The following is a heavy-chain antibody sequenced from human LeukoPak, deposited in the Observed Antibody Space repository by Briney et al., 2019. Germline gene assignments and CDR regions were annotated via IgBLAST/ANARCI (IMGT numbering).Heavy chain of an antibody. CDR2: INPSGGST. V-gene: IGHV1-46*01. D-gene: IGHD3-16*01. CDR3: ARDLAGHDAFDI. Sequence: ASVKVSCKASGYTFTSYYMHWVRQAPGQGLKWMGIINPSGGSTSYAQKFQGRVTMTRDTSTSTVYMELSSLRSEDTAVYYCARDLAGHDAFDIWGQGTMVTVSS. CDR1: GYTFTSYY. J-gene: IGHJ3*02.